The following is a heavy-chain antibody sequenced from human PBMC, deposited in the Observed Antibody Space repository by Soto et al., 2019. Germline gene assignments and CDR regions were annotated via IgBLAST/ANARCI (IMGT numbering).Heavy chain of an antibody. J-gene: IGHJ4*02. D-gene: IGHD6-19*01. CDR1: GYTFTGYC. CDR2: INAGNGNT. CDR3: ARAVAVPADFDY. Sequence: ASVNVSCKASGYTFTGYCVHWVRQAPGQRLEWMGWINAGNGNTKYSQKFQGRVTITRDTSASTAYMELSSLRSEDTAVYYCARAVAVPADFDYWGQGTLVTVSS. V-gene: IGHV1-3*01.